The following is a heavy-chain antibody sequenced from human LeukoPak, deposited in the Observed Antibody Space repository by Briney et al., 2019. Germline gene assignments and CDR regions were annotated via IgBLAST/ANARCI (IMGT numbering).Heavy chain of an antibody. J-gene: IGHJ4*02. CDR2: IGNSGSTI. CDR1: GFTFSTYE. D-gene: IGHD3-9*01. V-gene: IGHV3-48*03. Sequence: GGSLRLSCEASGFTFSTYEMNWVHQTPGKGLEWVSCIGNSGSTIYYADSVKGRFTISRDNSKNTLYLQMNSLRAEDTAVYYCAKQGLRYFDWLDDDYWGQGTLVTVSS. CDR3: AKQGLRYFDWLDDDY.